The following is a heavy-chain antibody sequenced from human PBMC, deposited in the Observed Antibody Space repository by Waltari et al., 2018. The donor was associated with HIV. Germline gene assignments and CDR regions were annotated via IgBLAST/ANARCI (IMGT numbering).Heavy chain of an antibody. CDR1: GDSIKSYY. Sequence: QVQLQESGPGLVKPSETLSLTCTVSGDSIKSYYWSWIRQPPGKGLEWIGHMFHRGRTNYNPTFVSRVTISGDTSRNQFSLKLTSVTATDTAVYYCARDLRPQDVVGAGGWFDPWGQGTLVTVSS. CDR3: ARDLRPQDVVGAGGWFDP. J-gene: IGHJ5*02. CDR2: MFHRGRT. D-gene: IGHD1-26*01. V-gene: IGHV4-59*01.